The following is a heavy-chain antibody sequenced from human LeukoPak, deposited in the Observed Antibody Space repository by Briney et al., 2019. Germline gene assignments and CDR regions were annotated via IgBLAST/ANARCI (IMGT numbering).Heavy chain of an antibody. Sequence: GGSLRLSCAASGFTFDDYAMHWVRQAPGKGLEWVSGISWNSGSIGYADSVKGRFTISRDNAKNSLYLQMNSLRAEDTALYYCAKDSLAGFGESDAFDIWGQGTMVTVSS. D-gene: IGHD3-10*01. CDR2: ISWNSGSI. CDR1: GFTFDDYA. V-gene: IGHV3-9*01. J-gene: IGHJ3*02. CDR3: AKDSLAGFGESDAFDI.